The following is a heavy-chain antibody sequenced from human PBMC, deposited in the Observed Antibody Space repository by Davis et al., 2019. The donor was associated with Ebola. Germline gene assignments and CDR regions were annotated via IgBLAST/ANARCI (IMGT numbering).Heavy chain of an antibody. CDR1: GGSFSGYY. J-gene: IGHJ4*01. CDR2: INHSGST. Sequence: SETLSITCAVYGGSFSGYYWSWIRQPPGKGLEWIGEINHSGSTNYNPSLKSRVTISVDTSKNQVSLTLTSVTAADTAVYYCARAWDGDYQFDYWGQGILVTISS. CDR3: ARAWDGDYQFDY. D-gene: IGHD4-17*01. V-gene: IGHV4-34*01.